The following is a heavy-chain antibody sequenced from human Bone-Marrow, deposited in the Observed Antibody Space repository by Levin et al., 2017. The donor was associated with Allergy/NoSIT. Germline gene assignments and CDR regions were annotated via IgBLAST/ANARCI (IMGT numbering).Heavy chain of an antibody. CDR1: GFSLTSSGVA. CDR3: AHSSQAWFGEFSH. Sequence: TLSLTLTCTFSGFSLTSSGVAVGWVRQSPGEALEWLALISGDGDKRYSPSLKSRLSITRDTSKNQVVLTMTNMASVDTATYFCAHSSQAWFGEFSHWGQGTLVTVSS. V-gene: IGHV2-5*02. CDR2: ISGDGDK. D-gene: IGHD3-10*01. J-gene: IGHJ4*02.